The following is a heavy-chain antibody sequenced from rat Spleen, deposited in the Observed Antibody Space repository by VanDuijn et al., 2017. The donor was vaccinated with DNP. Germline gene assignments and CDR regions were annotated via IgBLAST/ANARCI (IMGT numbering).Heavy chain of an antibody. D-gene: IGHD1-6*01. CDR2: ISTSGGST. CDR1: GFTFSSFP. CDR3: TTRGYYGLAYYFDY. V-gene: IGHV5-46*01. Sequence: EVQLVESGGGLVQPGRSMKLSCAASGFTFSSFPMAWVRQAPTKGLEWVATISTSGGSTYYRDSVKGRFTISRDNAKSTLYLQMNSLRSEDTAPYYCTTRGYYGLAYYFDYWGQGVMVTVSS. J-gene: IGHJ2*01.